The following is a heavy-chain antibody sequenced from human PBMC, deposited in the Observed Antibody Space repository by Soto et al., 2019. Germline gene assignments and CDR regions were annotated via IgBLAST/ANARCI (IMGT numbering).Heavy chain of an antibody. CDR3: ASPAVADKHEFDY. D-gene: IGHD6-19*01. CDR1: GFTLSSHG. CDR2: ISGSGTSI. J-gene: IGHJ4*02. V-gene: IGHV3-48*02. Sequence: EVQLVESGGGLVQPGGSLRLSCVASGFTLSSHGLNWVRQSPGKGLEWISYISGSGTSIYYADSVKGRFTVSRDNAKNSLYLQVNSLRDEDTAVYYCASPAVADKHEFDYRGQGTLVTVSS.